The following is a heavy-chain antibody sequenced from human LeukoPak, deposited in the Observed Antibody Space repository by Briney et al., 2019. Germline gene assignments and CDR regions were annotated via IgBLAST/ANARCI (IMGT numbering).Heavy chain of an antibody. V-gene: IGHV4-39*07. J-gene: IGHJ4*02. Sequence: SETLSLTCTVAGGSISSSSDYWGWVRQPPGKGLELIATLYYSGATQHTPSLKSRVTISVDTSKNQFSLKVRSVTAADTAVYYCAREDRYATSRGDHWGQGTLVTVSS. D-gene: IGHD2-2*01. CDR3: AREDRYATSRGDH. CDR2: LYYSGAT. CDR1: GGSISSSSDY.